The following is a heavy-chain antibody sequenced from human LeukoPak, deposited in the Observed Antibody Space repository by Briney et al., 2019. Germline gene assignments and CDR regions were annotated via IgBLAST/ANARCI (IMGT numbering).Heavy chain of an antibody. CDR3: ARDPKWGDAFDI. CDR2: IYYSGRT. D-gene: IGHD1-26*01. CDR1: GRPNTSHY. V-gene: IGHV4-59*11. Sequence: PSETLSLTCTFSGRPNTSHYSRWTRQSPGKALEWIGFIYYSGRTKYNPSLQSRVTISLDTSEKKFSLKLSSVTAADTAVYYCARDPKWGDAFDIWGQGTMVTVSS. J-gene: IGHJ3*02.